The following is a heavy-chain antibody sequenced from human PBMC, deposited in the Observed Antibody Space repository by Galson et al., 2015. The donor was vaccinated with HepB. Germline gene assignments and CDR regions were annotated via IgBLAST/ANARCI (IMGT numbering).Heavy chain of an antibody. V-gene: IGHV3-11*01. Sequence: SLRLSCAASGFTFSGYSMSWVRQAPGKGLEWVSYISSSGSIIYYADSVKGRFTISRDNAKNTLYLQMNSLRAEDTAVYYCARSRGGGTMVLMVYVQHWCAPWGQLTPVTASS. CDR1: GFTFSGYS. CDR2: ISSSGSII. D-gene: IGHD2-8*01. J-gene: IGHJ5*02. CDR3: ARSRGGGTMVLMVYVQHWCAP.